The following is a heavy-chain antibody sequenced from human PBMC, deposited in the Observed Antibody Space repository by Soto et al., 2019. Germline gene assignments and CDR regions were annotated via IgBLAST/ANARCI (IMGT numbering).Heavy chain of an antibody. V-gene: IGHV1-2*02. CDR1: GYTFTGYD. CDR3: ARTTVAKPRFDP. J-gene: IGHJ5*01. CDR2: INPNSGGT. Sequence: ASVKVSCKASGYTFTGYDMHWVRQAPGQGLEWMGWINPNSGGTNYAQKFQGSVTMTRDTSISTAYMELSRLRSDDTAVYYCARTTVAKPRFDPWGQGTLDTVSS. D-gene: IGHD4-17*01.